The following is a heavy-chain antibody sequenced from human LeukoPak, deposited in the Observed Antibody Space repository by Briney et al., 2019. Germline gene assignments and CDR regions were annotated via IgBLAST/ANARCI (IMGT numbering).Heavy chain of an antibody. V-gene: IGHV1-24*01. CDR2: FDPEDGET. Sequence: ASVKVSCRVSGYTLTELSMHWVRQAPGKGLEWMGGFDPEDGETIYAQKFQGRVTMTEDTSTDTAYMELSSLRSEDTAVYYCAQIAAAGNGNYYYMDVWGKGTTVTVSS. D-gene: IGHD6-13*01. CDR3: AQIAAAGNGNYYYMDV. J-gene: IGHJ6*03. CDR1: GYTLTELS.